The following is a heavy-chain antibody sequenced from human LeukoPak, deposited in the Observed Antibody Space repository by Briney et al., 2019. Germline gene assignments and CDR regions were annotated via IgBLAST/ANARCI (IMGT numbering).Heavy chain of an antibody. CDR2: IKQDGSEK. D-gene: IGHD6-13*01. Sequence: GGSLRLSCAASGFTFSTYWMSWVRQAPGKGLEWVANIKQDGSEKYYVDSVKGRFTISRDNDKNSLYLQMNSLRAEDTAVYHCARLGYSSSWGNYYYYMDVWGKGTTVTVSS. V-gene: IGHV3-7*01. CDR3: ARLGYSSSWGNYYYYMDV. CDR1: GFTFSTYW. J-gene: IGHJ6*03.